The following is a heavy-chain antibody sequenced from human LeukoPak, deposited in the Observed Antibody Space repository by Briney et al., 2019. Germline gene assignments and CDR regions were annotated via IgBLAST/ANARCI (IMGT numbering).Heavy chain of an antibody. Sequence: SETLSLTCHVSGASISSFYWSWIRQSPGKGLEWLGYISNSGRTIYNPSLRSRVAISGDTSKNQLSLNLASVTAADSAVYYCARGDFDWLVAFDYWGQGTLVAVSA. CDR3: ARGDFDWLVAFDY. CDR1: GASISSFY. J-gene: IGHJ4*02. D-gene: IGHD3-9*01. V-gene: IGHV4-59*01. CDR2: ISNSGRT.